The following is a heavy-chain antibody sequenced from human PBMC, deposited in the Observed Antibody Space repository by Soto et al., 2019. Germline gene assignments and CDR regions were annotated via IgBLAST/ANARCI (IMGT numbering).Heavy chain of an antibody. CDR1: GFTFSSYS. V-gene: IGHV3-21*01. CDR2: ISSSSSYI. D-gene: IGHD6-13*01. J-gene: IGHJ4*02. Sequence: GGSLRLSCAASGFTFSSYSMNWVRQAPGKGLEWVSSISSSSSYIYYADSVKGRFTISRDNAKNSLYLQMNSLRAEDTAVYYCARVPAAAAPSSTGYWGQGTLVTVSS. CDR3: ARVPAAAAPSSTGY.